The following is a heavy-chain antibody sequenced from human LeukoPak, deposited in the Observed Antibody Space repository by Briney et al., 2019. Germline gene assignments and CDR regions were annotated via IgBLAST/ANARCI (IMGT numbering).Heavy chain of an antibody. D-gene: IGHD3-9*01. CDR2: IYYTGNT. J-gene: IGHJ4*02. CDR1: GDSISTSKSY. Sequence: SDTLSLTCTVSGDSISTSKSYWGWIRQPPLKGLEWIGSIYYTGNTYYNASLKSRVTISVDTSKNQFSLKLSSVTAADTAVYYCARRTILTGSDYWGQGTLVTVSS. V-gene: IGHV4-39*01. CDR3: ARRTILTGSDY.